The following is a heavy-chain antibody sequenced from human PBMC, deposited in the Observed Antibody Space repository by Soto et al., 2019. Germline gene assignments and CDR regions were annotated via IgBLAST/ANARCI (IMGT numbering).Heavy chain of an antibody. Sequence: QVQLVQSGAEVKKPGASVKVSCKASGYTFTSYDINWVRQATGQGLEWMGGMNPNSANTAYAQKFQGRVTMTRNTSISTAYMELSSLRSEDTAVYYCAREKSSGYYYDYWGQGTLVTVSS. CDR1: GYTFTSYD. J-gene: IGHJ4*02. CDR3: AREKSSGYYYDY. D-gene: IGHD3-22*01. V-gene: IGHV1-8*01. CDR2: MNPNSANT.